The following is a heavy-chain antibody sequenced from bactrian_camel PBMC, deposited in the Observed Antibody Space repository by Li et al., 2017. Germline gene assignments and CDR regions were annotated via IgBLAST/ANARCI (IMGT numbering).Heavy chain of an antibody. Sequence: DVQLVESGGGSVQAGGSLRLSCTASGFTFEDTDMGWYRQAPGNKGNKCELVSTLNSDDGSTSYADSVKGRFTISRDNNNQMAYLQMNSLKPEDTAMYYCAARSVGWCPLFEHWLGKRAYTPGGYFANWGQGTQVTVS. J-gene: IGHJ6*01. CDR1: GFTFEDTD. CDR3: AARSVGWCPLFEHWLGKRAYTPGGYFAN. D-gene: IGHD1*01. CDR2: LNSDDGST. V-gene: IGHV3S66*01.